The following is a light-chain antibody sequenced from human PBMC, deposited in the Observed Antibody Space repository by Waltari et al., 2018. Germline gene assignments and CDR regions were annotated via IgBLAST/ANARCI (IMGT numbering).Light chain of an antibody. Sequence: QSALTQPASVSGSPGQSITISCTGTSSDVGGYNYVSWYQQHPGKDPRLMIYDVSNRPSGVSNRFAGSKSGNTASLPISGLQAEDEADYHCSSYTSSSTLIFGGGTKLTVL. CDR2: DVS. V-gene: IGLV2-14*03. CDR3: SSYTSSSTLI. CDR1: SSDVGGYNY. J-gene: IGLJ2*01.